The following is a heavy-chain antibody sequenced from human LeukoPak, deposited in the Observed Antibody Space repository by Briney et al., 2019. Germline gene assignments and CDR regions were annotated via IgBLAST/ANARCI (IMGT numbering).Heavy chain of an antibody. D-gene: IGHD3-3*01. CDR2: INPNSGGT. CDR3: ARTPNQVTIFGVVIIQNAFDI. Sequence: ASVKVSCKASGYTFTGYYMHWVRQAPGQGLEWMGWINPNSGGTNYAQKFQGRVTMTRDTSISTAYMELSRLRSDDTAVYYCARTPNQVTIFGVVIIQNAFDIWGQGTMVTVSS. J-gene: IGHJ3*02. V-gene: IGHV1-2*02. CDR1: GYTFTGYY.